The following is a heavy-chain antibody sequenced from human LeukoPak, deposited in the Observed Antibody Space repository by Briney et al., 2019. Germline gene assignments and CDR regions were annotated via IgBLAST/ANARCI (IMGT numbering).Heavy chain of an antibody. CDR2: LTNKAFGGTA. V-gene: IGHV3-49*03. D-gene: IGHD4-17*01. CDR3: TRDEYGVGSNFFDY. CDR1: GFNFGDYA. J-gene: IGHJ4*02. Sequence: QSGGSLRLSCTTSGFNFGDYAMSWFRQAPEKGLKGVGFLTNKAFGGTAEYAASVKGRFTISRDDSRSIAYLQMDNLRTEDTGVYYCTRDEYGVGSNFFDYWGQGTLVTVST.